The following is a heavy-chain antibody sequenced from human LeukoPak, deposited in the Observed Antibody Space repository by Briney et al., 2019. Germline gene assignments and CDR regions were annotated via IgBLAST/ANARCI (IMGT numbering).Heavy chain of an antibody. CDR1: SGSVKSYY. V-gene: IGHV4-4*07. Sequence: KPSGTLSPTCTVSSGSVKSYYWSWIRQSAGKGLEWLGRIYDSGSTNHNPSLKRRVRMSIDTSKNQFYLNVTSVTDADTAVYYCAREGKWFGSFYYYMDVWGKGTPVTVSS. J-gene: IGHJ6*03. CDR3: AREGKWFGSFYYYMDV. CDR2: IYDSGST. D-gene: IGHD3-10*01.